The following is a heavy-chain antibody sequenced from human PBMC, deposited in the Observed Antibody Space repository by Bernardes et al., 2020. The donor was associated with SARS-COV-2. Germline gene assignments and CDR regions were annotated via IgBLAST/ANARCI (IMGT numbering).Heavy chain of an antibody. V-gene: IGHV3-33*01. CDR1: GFTFSSYG. D-gene: IGHD1-1*01. J-gene: IGHJ4*02. CDR3: ARDLGNEGNSAFDY. CDR2: IWYDGSNK. Sequence: GGSLRLSCAASGFTFSSYGMHWVRQAPGKGLEWVAVIWYDGSNKYYADSVKRRFTISRDNSKNTLYLQMNSLRAEDTAVYYCARDLGNEGNSAFDYWGQGTLVTVSS.